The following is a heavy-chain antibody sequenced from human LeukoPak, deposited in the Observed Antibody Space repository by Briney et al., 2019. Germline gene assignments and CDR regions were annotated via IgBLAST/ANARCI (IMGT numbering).Heavy chain of an antibody. V-gene: IGHV3-7*01. Sequence: GGSLRLSCAASGFTVNYWMSWARQAPGKGLEWVATMTHDGSDEYYLDSVKGRFTISRDSAKNSIYLQMNSLRVEDTSTYYCAKGDLENWGQGTLVTVSS. CDR3: AKGDLEN. CDR2: MTHDGSDE. CDR1: GFTVNYW. J-gene: IGHJ4*02.